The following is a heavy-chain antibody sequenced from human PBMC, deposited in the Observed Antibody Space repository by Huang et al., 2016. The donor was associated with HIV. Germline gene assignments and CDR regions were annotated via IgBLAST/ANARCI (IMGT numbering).Heavy chain of an antibody. D-gene: IGHD1-26*01. V-gene: IGHV5-51*03. CDR1: GYSFSTYW. CDR2: FFRGDFDT. J-gene: IGHJ3*02. CDR3: ASTASYSGSYRGAFDI. Sequence: EVQLVQSGAEVKKPGESLKISCKGSGYSFSTYWSGWVRQMPGKGLEGMGMFFRGDFDTRYSPSFTGQVTISADKSISTAYLQWSSLKASDTAMDYCASTASYSGSYRGAFDIWGQGTMVTVSS.